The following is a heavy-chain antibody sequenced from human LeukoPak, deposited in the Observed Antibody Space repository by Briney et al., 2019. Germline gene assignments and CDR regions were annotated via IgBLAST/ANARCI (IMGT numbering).Heavy chain of an antibody. D-gene: IGHD1-1*01. J-gene: IGHJ3*02. CDR3: ARWTNFHAFDI. CDR2: LYSAGST. V-gene: IGHV3-53*01. Sequence: GGSLRLSCAASEFSVKYNYMTWVRQAPGKGLEWVSLLYSAGSTNYADSVKGRFTISRDDSKNTVYLQMNSLRAEDTAVYYCARWTNFHAFDIWGQGTLVTVSS. CDR1: EFSVKYNY.